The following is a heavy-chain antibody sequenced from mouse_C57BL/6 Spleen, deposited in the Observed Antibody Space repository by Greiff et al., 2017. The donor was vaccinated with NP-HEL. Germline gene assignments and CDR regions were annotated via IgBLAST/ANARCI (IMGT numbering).Heavy chain of an antibody. J-gene: IGHJ1*03. V-gene: IGHV5-4*01. CDR2: ISDGGSYT. Sequence: EVQVVESGGGLVKPGGSLKLSCAASGFTFSSYAMSWVRQTPEKRLEWVATISDGGSYTYYPDNVKGRFTISRDNATNNLYLHMSHLNSDVTAMYYCAREGVITTEYFDVWGTGTTVTVSS. CDR3: AREGVITTEYFDV. D-gene: IGHD1-1*01. CDR1: GFTFSSYA.